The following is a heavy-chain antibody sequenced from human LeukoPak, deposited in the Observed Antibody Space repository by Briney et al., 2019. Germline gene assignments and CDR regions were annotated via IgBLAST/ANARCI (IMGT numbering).Heavy chain of an antibody. CDR1: GFTFSTLA. D-gene: IGHD2-15*01. Sequence: GGSLRLSCAASGFTFSTLAMTWVRQAPGKGLEWVSLIGGSGGIIYYADSVNGRFTISRDNSKNTLYLQMHSLRAEDTAVYYCAARPGEVAVPFDYWGQGTLVTVSS. J-gene: IGHJ4*02. CDR2: IGGSGGII. V-gene: IGHV3-23*01. CDR3: AARPGEVAVPFDY.